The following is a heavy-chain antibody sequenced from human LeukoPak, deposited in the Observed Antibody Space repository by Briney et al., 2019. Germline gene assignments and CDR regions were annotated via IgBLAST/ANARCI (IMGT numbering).Heavy chain of an antibody. V-gene: IGHV1-46*01. Sequence: ASVKVSCKASVNTFTSDYMNWVRQAPGQGLEWMGIVHSSGGVIKYAQEFQDRVTVTGDPSTSTIYMELSSLRSEDTAVYYCVGSSHQRNWFDPWGQGTLVIVSS. CDR3: VGSSHQRNWFDP. J-gene: IGHJ5*02. D-gene: IGHD1-26*01. CDR2: VHSSGGVI. CDR1: VNTFTSDY.